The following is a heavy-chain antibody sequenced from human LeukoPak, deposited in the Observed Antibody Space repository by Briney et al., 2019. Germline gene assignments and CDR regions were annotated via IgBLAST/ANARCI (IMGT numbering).Heavy chain of an antibody. CDR2: ISYDGSNK. J-gene: IGHJ4*02. CDR1: GFTFSSYA. CDR3: ARGGYSSGWSQGGLDY. V-gene: IGHV3-30-3*01. Sequence: SGRSLRLSCAASGFTFSSYAMHWVRQAPGKGLEWVVVISYDGSNKYYADSVKGRFTISRDNSKNTLYLQMNSLRAEDTAVYYCARGGYSSGWSQGGLDYWGQGTLVTVSS. D-gene: IGHD6-19*01.